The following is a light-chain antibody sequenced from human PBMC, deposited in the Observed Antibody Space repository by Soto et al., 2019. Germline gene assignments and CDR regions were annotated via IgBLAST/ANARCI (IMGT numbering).Light chain of an antibody. CDR1: SSDVGIYDF. J-gene: IGLJ1*01. CDR2: EVS. CDR3: ISYTSDDVRYV. V-gene: IGLV2-14*01. Sequence: QSVLTQPASVSGTPGQSITISCTGSSSDVGIYDFVSWYQHHPGRAPKLIVSEVSHRPSGVSNRFSGSKSGNTASLTISGLQSEDEADYYCISYTSDDVRYVFGTGTKATVL.